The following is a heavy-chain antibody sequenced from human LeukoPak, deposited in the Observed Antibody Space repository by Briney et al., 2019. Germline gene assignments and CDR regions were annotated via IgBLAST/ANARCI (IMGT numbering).Heavy chain of an antibody. CDR3: ADLNDYSNYAV. J-gene: IGHJ6*04. Sequence: GASVKVSCKASGYTFTSYGISWVRQAPGQGLEWMGGIIPIFGTANYAQKFQGRVTITADESTSTAYMELSSLRSEDTAVYYCADLNDYSNYAVWGKGTTVTVSS. CDR2: IIPIFGTA. D-gene: IGHD4-11*01. CDR1: GYTFTSYG. V-gene: IGHV1-69*13.